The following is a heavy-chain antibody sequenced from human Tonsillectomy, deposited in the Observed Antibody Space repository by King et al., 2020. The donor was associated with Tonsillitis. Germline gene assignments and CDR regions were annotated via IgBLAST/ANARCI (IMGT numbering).Heavy chain of an antibody. CDR3: VSAGPSYCSINACQTGDFDY. CDR1: GFTFSSYW. Sequence: VQLVESGGGLVQPGGSLRLSCAASGFTFSSYWMHWVRQAPGKGLVWVSRINNDGSKTSYTDSVKGRFTISRDNAKNTLYMQMNSLRVDDTGVYYCVSAGPSYCSINACQTGDFDYWGQGTLLTVSS. J-gene: IGHJ4*02. CDR2: INNDGSKT. D-gene: IGHD2-2*01. V-gene: IGHV3-74*01.